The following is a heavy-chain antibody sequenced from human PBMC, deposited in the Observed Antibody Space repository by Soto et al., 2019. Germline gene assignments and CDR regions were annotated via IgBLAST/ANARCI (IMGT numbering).Heavy chain of an antibody. CDR2: IYYSGST. V-gene: IGHV4-61*01. CDR1: GGSVSSGSYY. J-gene: IGHJ4*02. Sequence: SETLSLTCTVSGGSVSSGSYYWSWIRQPPGKGLEWIGYIYYSGSTNYNPSLKSRVTISVDTSKNQFSLKLSSVTAADTAVYYCAEDCSGGSCYGYWGQGTLVTVSS. CDR3: AEDCSGGSCYGY. D-gene: IGHD2-15*01.